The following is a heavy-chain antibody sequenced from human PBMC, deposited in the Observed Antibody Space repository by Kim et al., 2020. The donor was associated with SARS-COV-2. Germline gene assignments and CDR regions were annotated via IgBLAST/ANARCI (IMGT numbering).Heavy chain of an antibody. V-gene: IGHV3-23*01. CDR2: GSN. D-gene: IGHD1-26*01. CDR3: AKDLVGAN. J-gene: IGHJ2*01. Sequence: GSNYYADSVKGRFTISRDSSKNTLYLEMNSLRAEDTAVYYCAKDLVGANWGRGTLVTVSS.